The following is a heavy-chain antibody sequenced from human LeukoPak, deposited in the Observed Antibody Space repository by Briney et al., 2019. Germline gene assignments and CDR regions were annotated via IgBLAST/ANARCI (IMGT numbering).Heavy chain of an antibody. D-gene: IGHD6-25*01. V-gene: IGHV4-4*07. Sequence: RPSETLSLTCTVSGGSISSYYWTWIRQSAGKGLEWIGRINTRGSTNYNPSLRSRVTMSVNTSKNQFSLNLTSVTAADTAVYSCAREGGDPRWLDPWGQGTLVTVSS. CDR3: AREGGDPRWLDP. CDR2: INTRGST. CDR1: GGSISSYY. J-gene: IGHJ5*02.